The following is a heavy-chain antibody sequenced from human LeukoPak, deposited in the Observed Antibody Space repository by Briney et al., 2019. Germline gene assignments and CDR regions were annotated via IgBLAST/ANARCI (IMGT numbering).Heavy chain of an antibody. V-gene: IGHV4-39*07. CDR2: IYYSGST. D-gene: IGHD1-26*01. CDR1: GGSISSSSYY. Sequence: TPSETLSLTCTVSGGSISSSSYYWGWIRQPPGKGLEWIGSIYYSGSTYYNPSLKSRVTISVDTSKNQFSLKLSSVTAADTAVYYCARGENYYYYYMDVWGKGTTVTVSS. CDR3: ARGENYYYYYMDV. J-gene: IGHJ6*03.